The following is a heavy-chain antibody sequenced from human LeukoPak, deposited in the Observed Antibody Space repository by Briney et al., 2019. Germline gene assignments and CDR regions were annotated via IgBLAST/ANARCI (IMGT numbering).Heavy chain of an antibody. V-gene: IGHV1-18*01. CDR3: ARDMVRSWSYFDY. J-gene: IGHJ4*02. CDR1: GYTFTSYG. Sequence: ASVKVSCKASGYTFTSYGISWVRQAPGQGLEWMGWISAYNGNTNYAQNLQGRVTMTRDTSTSTVYMELSSLRSEDTAVYYCARDMVRSWSYFDYWGQGTLVTVSS. CDR2: ISAYNGNT. D-gene: IGHD5-18*01.